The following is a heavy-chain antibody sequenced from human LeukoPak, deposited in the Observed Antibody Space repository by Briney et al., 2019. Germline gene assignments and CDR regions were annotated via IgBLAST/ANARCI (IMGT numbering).Heavy chain of an antibody. CDR1: GYPFTTYN. CDR2: INVGSGNT. D-gene: IGHD1-26*01. V-gene: IGHV1-3*01. J-gene: IGHJ4*02. CDR3: ARRGSYFDY. Sequence: ASVKVSCETSGYPFTTYNMHWVRQAPGQRLEWMGWINVGSGNTKYSQKFQGRVTITSDTSASTAYMELSSLRSEDTAVYYCARRGSYFDYWGQGTLVTVSS.